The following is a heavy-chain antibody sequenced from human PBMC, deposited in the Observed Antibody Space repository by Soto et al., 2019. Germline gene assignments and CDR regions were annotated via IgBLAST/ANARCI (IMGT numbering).Heavy chain of an antibody. Sequence: SESLSLTCAVYGGSFSGSYWSWIRQPPGKGLEWIGEINHSGSTNYNPSLKSRFTISVDTSKNQFSLKLSSVTAADTAVYYCARGYAVANFYYMDVWGKGTTVTVSS. CDR1: GGSFSGSY. CDR3: ARGYAVANFYYMDV. CDR2: INHSGST. D-gene: IGHD2-2*01. J-gene: IGHJ6*03. V-gene: IGHV4-34*01.